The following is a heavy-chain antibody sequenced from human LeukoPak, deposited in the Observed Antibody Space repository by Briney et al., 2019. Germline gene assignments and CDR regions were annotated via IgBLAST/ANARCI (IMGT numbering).Heavy chain of an antibody. Sequence: ASVKVSFKVSVYTLTEVSMHWVRQAPGKGLEWMAGFHPEDGEAIYAQRLQGRVTLTEDTSSDTAYMELSSLRSEDTAVYYCSTGSFHFDQWGQGTLVTVSS. CDR3: STGSFHFDQ. CDR1: VYTLTEVS. V-gene: IGHV1-24*01. J-gene: IGHJ4*02. D-gene: IGHD3-3*02. CDR2: FHPEDGEA.